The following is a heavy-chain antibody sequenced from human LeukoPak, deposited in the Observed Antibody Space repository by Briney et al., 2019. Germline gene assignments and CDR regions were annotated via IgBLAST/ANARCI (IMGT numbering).Heavy chain of an antibody. V-gene: IGHV4-59*12. CDR1: GGSISSYY. CDR3: ARGEGRVPFVY. Sequence: SETLSLTCTVSGGSISSYYWSWIRQPPGKGLEWIGYIYHSGSTYYNPSLKSRVTISVHRSKNQFSLKLSSVTAADTAVYYCARGEGRVPFVYWGQGTLVTVSS. D-gene: IGHD6-6*01. J-gene: IGHJ4*02. CDR2: IYHSGST.